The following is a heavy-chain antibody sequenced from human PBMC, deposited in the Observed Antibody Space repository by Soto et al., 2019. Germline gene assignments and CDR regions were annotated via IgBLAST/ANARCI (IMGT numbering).Heavy chain of an antibody. CDR1: GFSLSTSGVG. CDR3: AHRYNWNEHGLNWFDP. J-gene: IGHJ5*02. CDR2: IYWDDDK. V-gene: IGHV2-5*02. D-gene: IGHD1-20*01. Sequence: SGPTLVKPTQTLTLTCTFSGFSLSTSGVGVGWIRQPPGKALEWLALIYWDDDKRYSPSLKSRLTITKDTSKNQVVLTMTNMDPVDTATYYCAHRYNWNEHGLNWFDPWGQGTLVTVSS.